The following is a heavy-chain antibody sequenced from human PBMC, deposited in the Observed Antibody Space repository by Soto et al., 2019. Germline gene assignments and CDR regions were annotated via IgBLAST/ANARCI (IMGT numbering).Heavy chain of an antibody. Sequence: PSETLSLTCAVYGGSFSGYYWSWLRQPPGKGLEWIGEINHSGSTNYNPSLKSRVTISVDTSKNQFSLKLSSVTAADTAVYYCARAYDILTGYYNRRRRPEKSYFDYWGQGTLVTVS. CDR2: INHSGST. J-gene: IGHJ4*02. CDR1: GGSFSGYY. D-gene: IGHD3-9*01. CDR3: ARAYDILTGYYNRRRRPEKSYFDY. V-gene: IGHV4-34*01.